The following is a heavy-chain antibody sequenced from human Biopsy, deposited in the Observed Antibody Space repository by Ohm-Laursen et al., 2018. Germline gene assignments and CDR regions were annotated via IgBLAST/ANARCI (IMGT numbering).Heavy chain of an antibody. Sequence: PSETLSLTCSVSGGSIISYYWTWIRQPPGKGLEWIGHVYNGGITNYNPSLKSRVTISKDTSKNQFSLQVNSGTAADTAVYYCARTPRDSFWSGSYKRGLWFDPRGQGTLVTASS. V-gene: IGHV4-59*01. D-gene: IGHD3-3*01. CDR1: GGSIISYY. CDR2: VYNGGIT. J-gene: IGHJ5*02. CDR3: ARTPRDSFWSGSYKRGLWFDP.